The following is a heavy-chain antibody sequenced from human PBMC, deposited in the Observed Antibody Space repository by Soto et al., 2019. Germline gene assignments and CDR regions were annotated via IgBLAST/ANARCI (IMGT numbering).Heavy chain of an antibody. CDR1: GFTFSSYA. CDR2: ISGSGGST. J-gene: IGHJ6*02. D-gene: IGHD3-3*01. Sequence: PGGSLRLSCAASGFTFSSYAMSWVRQAPGKGLEWVSAISGSGGSTYYADSVKGRFTISRDNSKNTLYLQMNSLRAEDTAVYYCANLRFLEWLFKYSYYGMDVWGQGTTVTVSS. V-gene: IGHV3-23*01. CDR3: ANLRFLEWLFKYSYYGMDV.